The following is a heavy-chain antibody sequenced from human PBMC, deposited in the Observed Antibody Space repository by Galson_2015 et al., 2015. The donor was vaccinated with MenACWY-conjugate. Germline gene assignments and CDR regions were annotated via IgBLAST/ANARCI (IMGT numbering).Heavy chain of an antibody. J-gene: IGHJ3*02. V-gene: IGHV4-4*02. D-gene: IGHD6-13*01. Sequence: ETLSLTCAVSGGSISSSNWWSWVRQPPGKGLERIGEIYHSGSTNYNPSLKSRVTISVDKSKNQFSLKLSSVTAADTAVYYCATAGDAAARSSDAFDIWGQGTTVTVSS. CDR2: IYHSGST. CDR3: ATAGDAAARSSDAFDI. CDR1: GGSISSSNW.